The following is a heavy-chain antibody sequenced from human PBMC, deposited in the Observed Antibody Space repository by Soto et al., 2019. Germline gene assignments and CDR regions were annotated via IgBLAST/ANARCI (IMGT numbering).Heavy chain of an antibody. CDR3: ATSYGSGSYEPPYYYGMDV. V-gene: IGHV1-69*01. CDR2: IIPIFGTA. CDR1: GGTFSSYA. J-gene: IGHJ6*02. Sequence: QVQLVQSGAEVKKPGSSVKVSCKASGGTFSSYAISWVRQAPGQGLEWMGGIIPIFGTANYAQKFQGRVTSTADESTSTAYMELSSLRSEDTAVYYCATSYGSGSYEPPYYYGMDVWGQGTTVTVSS. D-gene: IGHD3-10*01.